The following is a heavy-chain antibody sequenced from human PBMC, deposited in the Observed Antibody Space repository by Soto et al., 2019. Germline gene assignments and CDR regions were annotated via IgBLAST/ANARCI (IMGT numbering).Heavy chain of an antibody. D-gene: IGHD2-15*01. CDR1: GLTVSSSY. Sequence: PGGSLRLSCAASGLTVSSSYMSWVRQAPGKGLQWVSVIYSAGSTYYANSVKGRFTIFRDISTNMVYLQMSSLTDEDTAVSYCARVPGIVVVVAATYGMDVWGQGTTVTVSS. J-gene: IGHJ6*02. CDR2: IYSAGST. CDR3: ARVPGIVVVVAATYGMDV. V-gene: IGHV3-53*01.